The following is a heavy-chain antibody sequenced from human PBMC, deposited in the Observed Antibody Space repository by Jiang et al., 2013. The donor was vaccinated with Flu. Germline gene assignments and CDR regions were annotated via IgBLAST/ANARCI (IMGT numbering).Heavy chain of an antibody. CDR2: ISANGGRT. V-gene: IGHV3-64*01. CDR3: ARERDAGSPDY. Sequence: VQLVESGGDLVQPGGSLRLSCAASGFTISSYTMHWVRQAPGKGLESVSAISANGGRTYYAHFVTGRFSISRDNSKNTLYLQMGSLTPEDMAVYYCARERDAGSPDYWGQGTLITVSS. J-gene: IGHJ4*02. D-gene: IGHD6-13*01. CDR1: GFTISSYT.